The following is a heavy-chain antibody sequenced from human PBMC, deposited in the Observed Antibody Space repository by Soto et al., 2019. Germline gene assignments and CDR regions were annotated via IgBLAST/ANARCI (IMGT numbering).Heavy chain of an antibody. J-gene: IGHJ4*02. CDR2: ISSSSSTI. Sequence: GGSLRLSCAASGFTFSSYSMNWVRQAPGKGLEWVSYISSSSSTIYYADSVKGRFTISRDNAKNSLYLQMNSLRDEDTAVYYCARDPSVFSYDSSGYAIDYWGQGTLVTVSS. D-gene: IGHD3-22*01. CDR1: GFTFSSYS. V-gene: IGHV3-48*02. CDR3: ARDPSVFSYDSSGYAIDY.